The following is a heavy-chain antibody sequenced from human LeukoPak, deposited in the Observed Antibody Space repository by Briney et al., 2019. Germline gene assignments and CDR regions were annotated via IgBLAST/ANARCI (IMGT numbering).Heavy chain of an antibody. V-gene: IGHV3-48*04. CDR3: AELGITMIGGV. CDR2: ITSSGSTI. Sequence: GGSLRLSCAASGFTFSSYGMHWVRQAPGKGLEWVSYITSSGSTIYYADSVKGRFTISRDNAKNSLYLQMNSLRAEDTAVYYCAELGITMIGGVWGKGTTVTISS. CDR1: GFTFSSYG. D-gene: IGHD3-10*02. J-gene: IGHJ6*04.